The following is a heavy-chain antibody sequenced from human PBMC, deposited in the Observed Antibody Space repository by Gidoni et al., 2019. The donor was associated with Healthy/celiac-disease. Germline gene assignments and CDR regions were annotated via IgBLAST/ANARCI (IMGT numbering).Heavy chain of an antibody. J-gene: IGHJ4*02. CDR1: GFTFDDYA. D-gene: IGHD6-19*01. CDR3: AKDAHSSGFYYFDY. CDR2: ISWNSGSI. Sequence: EVQLVESGGGLVQPGRSLRLSCAASGFTFDDYAMHWVRQAPGEGLEWVSGISWNSGSIGYADSVKGRFTISRDNAKNSLYLQMNSLRAEDTALYYCAKDAHSSGFYYFDYWGQGTLVTVSS. V-gene: IGHV3-9*01.